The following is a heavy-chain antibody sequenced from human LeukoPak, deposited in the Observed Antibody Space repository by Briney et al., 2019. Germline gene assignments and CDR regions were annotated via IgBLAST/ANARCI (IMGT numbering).Heavy chain of an antibody. CDR2: INPHSGGT. CDR3: ARDVGEYCSSTNCYASHY. Sequence: ASVKVSCKASGYTFTGYYIHWVRQAPGQGLEWMGWINPHSGGTNYAQKFQGGVTTTRDTSITTAHMELSSLRSDDTAVYYCARDVGEYCSSTNCYASHYWGQGTLVTVSS. CDR1: GYTFTGYY. J-gene: IGHJ4*02. V-gene: IGHV1-2*02. D-gene: IGHD2-2*01.